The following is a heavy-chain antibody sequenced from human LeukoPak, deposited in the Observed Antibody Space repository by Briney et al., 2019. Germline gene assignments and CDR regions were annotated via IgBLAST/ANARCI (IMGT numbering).Heavy chain of an antibody. J-gene: IGHJ4*02. CDR1: GFTFSSYA. CDR2: ISYDGSNK. D-gene: IGHD6-19*01. Sequence: GGSLRLSCAASGFTFSSYAMHWVRQAPGKGLEWVAVISYDGSNKYYADFVKGRFTISRDNSKNTLYLQMNSLRAEDTAVYYCARDGLGYSSGWYYFDYWGQGTLVTVSS. V-gene: IGHV3-30*04. CDR3: ARDGLGYSSGWYYFDY.